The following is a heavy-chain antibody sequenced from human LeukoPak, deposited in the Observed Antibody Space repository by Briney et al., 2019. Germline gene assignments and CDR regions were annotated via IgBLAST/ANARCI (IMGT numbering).Heavy chain of an antibody. J-gene: IGHJ6*03. D-gene: IGHD6-19*01. CDR1: GYTFRSFG. Sequence: GASVKVSCKASGYTFRSFGISWVRQAPGQGLEWMGWISAYNGNTNYAQKIQGRVTMTTDTSTSTAYMELSRLRSDDTAVYYCARGVAGSYYYYYMDVWGKGTTVTVSS. CDR2: ISAYNGNT. V-gene: IGHV1-18*01. CDR3: ARGVAGSYYYYYMDV.